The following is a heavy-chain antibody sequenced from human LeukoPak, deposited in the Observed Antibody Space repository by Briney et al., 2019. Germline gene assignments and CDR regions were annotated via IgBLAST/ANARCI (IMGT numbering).Heavy chain of an antibody. CDR2: IYYSGST. Sequence: PPETLSLTCTVSGGSISSYYWSWIRQPPGKGLEWIGYIYYSGSTNYNPSLKSRVTISVDTSKNQFSLKLSSVTAADTAVYYCAREGYCTNGVCHAGYYFDYWGQGTLVTVSS. CDR1: GGSISSYY. D-gene: IGHD2-8*01. CDR3: AREGYCTNGVCHAGYYFDY. V-gene: IGHV4-59*01. J-gene: IGHJ4*02.